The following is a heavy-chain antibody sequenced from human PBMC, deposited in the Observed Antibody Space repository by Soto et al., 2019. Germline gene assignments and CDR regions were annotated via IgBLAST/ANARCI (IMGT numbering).Heavy chain of an antibody. CDR1: GFTFSSYA. CDR3: ARAKLRDFDRPTAYYYYYGMDV. CDR2: ISYDGSNK. D-gene: IGHD3-9*01. J-gene: IGHJ6*02. Sequence: QVQLVESGGGVVQPGRSLRLSCAASGFTFSSYAMHWVRQAPGKGLEWVAVISYDGSNKYYADSVKGRFTISRDNSKNTLYLQMNSLRAEDTAVYYCARAKLRDFDRPTAYYYYYGMDVWGQGTTVTVSS. V-gene: IGHV3-30-3*01.